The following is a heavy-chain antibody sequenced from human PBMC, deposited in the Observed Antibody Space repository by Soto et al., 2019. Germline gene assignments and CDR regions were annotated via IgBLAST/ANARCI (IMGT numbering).Heavy chain of an antibody. D-gene: IGHD2-2*01. V-gene: IGHV4-59*01. J-gene: IGHJ4*02. CDR3: ARGYCSSSSCYEFDQ. Sequence: SETLSLTCTVSGGSLTSYYWIWIRQPPGKGLEWIGSIHNSGSTNYNPSLKGRVTILLDTPKKQFSLKVSSVTAADTAMYYCARGYCSSSSCYEFDQWGQGSLVTVSS. CDR2: IHNSGST. CDR1: GGSLTSYY.